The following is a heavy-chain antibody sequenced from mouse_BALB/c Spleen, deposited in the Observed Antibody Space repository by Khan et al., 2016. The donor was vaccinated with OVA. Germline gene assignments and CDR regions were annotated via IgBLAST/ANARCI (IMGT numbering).Heavy chain of an antibody. Sequence: QVQLKQSGAELVKAGASVKMSCKASGYTFTSYWMHWVKQRLGQGLEWFAETNPTNGRTYYNEKFKSKATLTVDKSSSTAYMLLSGPTFEDSAVYYGARIKKIVATYFDYWGKGTTLTVSS. CDR3: ARIKKIVATYFDY. D-gene: IGHD1-1*01. V-gene: IGHV1S81*02. J-gene: IGHJ2*01. CDR2: TNPTNGRT. CDR1: GYTFTSYW.